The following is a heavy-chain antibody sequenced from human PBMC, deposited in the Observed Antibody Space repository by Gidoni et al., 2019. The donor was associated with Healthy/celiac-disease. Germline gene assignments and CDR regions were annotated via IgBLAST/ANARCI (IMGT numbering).Heavy chain of an antibody. Sequence: QVQLVESGGGLVKPGGSLRLSCAASGFPFRDHHMRWISQGPGKGLEWVSYISSSGSTIYYADSVKGRFTISRDNAKNSLYLQMNSLRAEDTAVYYCARDHKTSAVAGTNLIDYWGQGTLVTVSS. CDR1: GFPFRDHH. J-gene: IGHJ4*02. D-gene: IGHD6-19*01. CDR3: ARDHKTSAVAGTNLIDY. CDR2: ISSSGSTI. V-gene: IGHV3-11*01.